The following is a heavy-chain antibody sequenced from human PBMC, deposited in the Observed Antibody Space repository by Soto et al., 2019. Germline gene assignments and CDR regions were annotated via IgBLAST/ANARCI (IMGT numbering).Heavy chain of an antibody. Sequence: SVKVSCKASGGAFSSYAISWVRQAPGQGLEWMGGIIPIFGTANYAQKFQGRVTITADESTSTAYMELSSLRSEDTAVYYCARARGGVAAGPFDYWGQGTLVTVSS. J-gene: IGHJ4*02. D-gene: IGHD2-8*02. CDR3: ARARGGVAAGPFDY. CDR2: IIPIFGTA. CDR1: GGAFSSYA. V-gene: IGHV1-69*13.